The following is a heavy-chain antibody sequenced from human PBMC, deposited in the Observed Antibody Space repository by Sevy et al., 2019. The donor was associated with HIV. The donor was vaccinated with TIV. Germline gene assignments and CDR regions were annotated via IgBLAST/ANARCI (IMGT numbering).Heavy chain of an antibody. CDR1: GFTFSSYA. CDR3: AKDRVSGSYYAGDFDY. CDR2: ISGSGGST. Sequence: GGSLRLSCAASGFTFSSYAMNWVRQAPGKGLDWVLLISGSGGSTYYADSVKGRFTISRDNSKNMLYLQMNSLRAEDTAVYYCAKDRVSGSYYAGDFDYWGQGTLVTVSS. J-gene: IGHJ4*02. D-gene: IGHD1-26*01. V-gene: IGHV3-23*01.